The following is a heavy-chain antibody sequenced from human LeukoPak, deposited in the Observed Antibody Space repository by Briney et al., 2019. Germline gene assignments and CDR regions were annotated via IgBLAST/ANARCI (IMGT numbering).Heavy chain of an antibody. D-gene: IGHD6-13*01. CDR1: GFTFSSYW. CDR2: IRQDGGEK. Sequence: GGSLRLSCAVAGFTFSSYWMNWVRQAPGKGLEWVASIRQDGGEKSYVDSVKGRFTISRDNTKNSLYLQMSSLRAEDTAVYYCARDGTAAGLYFDLWGQGTLVTVSS. CDR3: ARDGTAAGLYFDL. J-gene: IGHJ4*01. V-gene: IGHV3-7*01.